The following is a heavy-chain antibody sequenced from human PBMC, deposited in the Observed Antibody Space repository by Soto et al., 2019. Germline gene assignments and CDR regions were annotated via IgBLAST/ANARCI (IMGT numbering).Heavy chain of an antibody. D-gene: IGHD5-18*01. CDR1: GYTFTSYA. CDR2: INAGNGNT. CDR3: ARVRVEDTAMVGYFDY. Sequence: ASVKVSCKASGYTFTSYAMHWVRQAPGQRLGWMGWINAGNGNTKYSQKFEGRVTITRDTSASTAYMELSSLRSEDTAVYYCARVRVEDTAMVGYFDYWGQGTLVTVSS. V-gene: IGHV1-3*01. J-gene: IGHJ4*02.